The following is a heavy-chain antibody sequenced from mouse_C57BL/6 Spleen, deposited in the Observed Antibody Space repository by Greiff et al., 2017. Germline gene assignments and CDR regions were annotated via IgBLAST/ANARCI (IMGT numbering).Heavy chain of an antibody. CDR3: ASGATEGYFDV. V-gene: IGHV1-20*01. Sequence: EVQLQQSGPELVKPGDSVKISCKASGYSFTGSFMNWVMQSHGKSLEWIGRIIPYNGDHFYNQKFKGKATLTVDKSTSTANMELRSLTSEDSAVYYGASGATEGYFDVWGTGTTVTVSS. D-gene: IGHD3-1*01. J-gene: IGHJ1*03. CDR2: IIPYNGDH. CDR1: GYSFTGSF.